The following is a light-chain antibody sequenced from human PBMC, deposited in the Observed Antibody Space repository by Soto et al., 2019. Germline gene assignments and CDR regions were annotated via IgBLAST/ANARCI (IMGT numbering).Light chain of an antibody. CDR3: QHHNSYSQT. J-gene: IGKJ1*01. V-gene: IGKV1-5*01. CDR1: QSIRYY. CDR2: GAS. Sequence: DIQLTQSPPTLSASVGDRVTITCRASQSIRYYLAWYQQMPGKAPKLLIYGASSLQSGVPSRFSGSGSGTEFTLTISSLXPXDFATYFCQHHNSYSQTFVQGTKVEIK.